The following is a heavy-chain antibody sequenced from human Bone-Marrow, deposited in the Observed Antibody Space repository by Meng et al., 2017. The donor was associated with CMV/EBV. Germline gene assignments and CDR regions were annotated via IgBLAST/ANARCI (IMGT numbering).Heavy chain of an antibody. V-gene: IGHV2-70D*14. CDR3: ARKGYCTLASCYTGGLDY. CDR2: IDWDDDE. CDR1: GLSLSTRGIR. Sequence: FGPTLVKPNQTLSLHCTFSGLSLSTRGIRVNWIRQPPGKALEWLARIDWDDDEFYSTSLRTRLTISKDTSKNQVILTMTDMDPADTATYYCARKGYCTLASCYTGGLDYWGQGTLVTVSS. J-gene: IGHJ4*02. D-gene: IGHD2-2*02.